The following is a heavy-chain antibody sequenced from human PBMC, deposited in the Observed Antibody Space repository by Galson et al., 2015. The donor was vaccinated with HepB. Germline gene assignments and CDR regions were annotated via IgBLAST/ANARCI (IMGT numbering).Heavy chain of an antibody. Sequence: SVKVSCKVSGYTLTELSMHWVRQAPGKGLEWMGGFDPEDGETIYAQKFQGRVTMTEDTSTDTAYMELSSLRSEDTAVYYCATGASPLGYCSSTSCYDYWGRGTLVTVSS. CDR2: FDPEDGET. CDR1: GYTLTELS. J-gene: IGHJ2*01. CDR3: ATGASPLGYCSSTSCYDY. V-gene: IGHV1-24*01. D-gene: IGHD2-2*01.